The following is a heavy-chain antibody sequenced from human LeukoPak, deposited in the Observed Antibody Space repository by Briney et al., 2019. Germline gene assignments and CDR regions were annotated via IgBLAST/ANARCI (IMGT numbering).Heavy chain of an antibody. D-gene: IGHD6-19*01. J-gene: IGHJ4*02. CDR1: GFTFSSYA. Sequence: SGGSLRLSCAASGFTFSSYAMSWVRQAQGKGLGWVSVIIGRGGSTYYAASVKGRFTISRDNSKNMLYLQTNSLIAEDTAVHYCARDACASGWGCGCWGQGTLVTVSS. CDR3: ARDACASGWGCGC. CDR2: IIGRGGST. V-gene: IGHV3-23*01.